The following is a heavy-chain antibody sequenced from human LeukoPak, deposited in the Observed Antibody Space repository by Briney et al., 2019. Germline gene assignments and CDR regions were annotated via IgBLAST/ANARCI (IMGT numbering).Heavy chain of an antibody. CDR3: ARQRDYGDYVERNWFDP. CDR2: IYPGDPDT. J-gene: IGHJ5*02. V-gene: IGHV5-51*01. Sequence: RHGESLKISCKGSGYSFTSYWIGWVRQMPGKGLEWMGIIYPGDPDTRYSPSFQGQVTISADKSISTAYLQWSSLKASDTAMYYCARQRDYGDYVERNWFDPWGQGTLVTVSS. CDR1: GYSFTSYW. D-gene: IGHD4-17*01.